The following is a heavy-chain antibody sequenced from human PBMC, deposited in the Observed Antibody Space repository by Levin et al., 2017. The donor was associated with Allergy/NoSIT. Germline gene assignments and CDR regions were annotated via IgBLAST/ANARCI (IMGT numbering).Heavy chain of an antibody. CDR2: INTDGSTT. CDR1: GFTFSSYW. Sequence: ASVKVSCAASGFTFSSYWMHWVRHAPGKGLVWVSRINTDGSTTNYADSVKGRFTISRDNATNTLYLQMNSLRAADTAVYYCARARIVGATSGGDYWGQGTLVTVSS. CDR3: ARARIVGATSGGDY. J-gene: IGHJ4*02. V-gene: IGHV3-74*01. D-gene: IGHD1-26*01.